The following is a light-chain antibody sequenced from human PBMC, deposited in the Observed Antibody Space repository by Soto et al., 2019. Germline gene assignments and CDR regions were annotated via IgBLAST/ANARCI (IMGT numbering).Light chain of an antibody. CDR2: GAS. Sequence: ESVLTQSPGTLSLSPGGIATLSCRASQSVSRNYVAWYQQKPGQSPRLLIYGASNRASCIPDRFSGSASGADFTLSIARLEPEDFAMYYCQQYGSTPLTFGGGTKVEIK. J-gene: IGKJ4*01. CDR3: QQYGSTPLT. CDR1: QSVSRNY. V-gene: IGKV3-20*01.